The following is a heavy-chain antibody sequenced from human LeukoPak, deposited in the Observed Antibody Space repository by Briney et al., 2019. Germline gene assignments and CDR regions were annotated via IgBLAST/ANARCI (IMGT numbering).Heavy chain of an antibody. CDR3: ARLGRVGATLDY. CDR2: ISSSGSTI. CDR1: GFTFSSYE. D-gene: IGHD1-26*01. J-gene: IGHJ4*02. Sequence: PGGSLRLSCAASGFTFSSYEMNWVRQATGKGLEWVSYISSSGSTIYYADSVKGRFTISRDNAKNSLYLQMNSLRAEDTAVYYCARLGRVGATLDYWGQGTLVTVSS. V-gene: IGHV3-48*03.